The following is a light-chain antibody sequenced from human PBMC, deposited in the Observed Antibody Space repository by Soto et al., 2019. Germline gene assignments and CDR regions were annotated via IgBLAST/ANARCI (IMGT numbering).Light chain of an antibody. CDR2: KAS. CDR1: QSISNW. V-gene: IGKV1-5*03. J-gene: IGKJ4*01. CDR3: QQYKSYFLT. Sequence: DIQMTQSPSTLSASVGDRVTITCRASQSISNWLAWYQQKPGKAPKLLIYKASSLESGVPSRFSGSGSGTEFTLTISSLQPDDFATYYCQQYKSYFLTFGGGTKVEIK.